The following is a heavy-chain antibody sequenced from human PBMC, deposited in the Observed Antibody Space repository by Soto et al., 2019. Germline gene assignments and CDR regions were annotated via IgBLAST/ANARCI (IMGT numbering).Heavy chain of an antibody. V-gene: IGHV4-59*01. D-gene: IGHD6-6*01. Sequence: SETLSLTCTVSGASISSSYWSWIRQPPGKGLEGIGYIFYSGNTNYNPSRKSRVTMSVERSKNQFSLNLSSLTTADAAVYFCARGGNRYSSTSCGVGGCDYWGQGTLVTV. CDR3: ARGGNRYSSTSCGVGGCDY. CDR2: IFYSGNT. CDR1: GASISSSY. J-gene: IGHJ4*02.